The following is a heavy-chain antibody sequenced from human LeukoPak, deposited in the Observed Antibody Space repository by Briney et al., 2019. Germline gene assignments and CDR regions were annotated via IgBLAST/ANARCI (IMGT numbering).Heavy chain of an antibody. J-gene: IGHJ4*02. V-gene: IGHV3-64*01. CDR3: AKDLKIAAAAVFDY. Sequence: GGSLRLSCAASGFTFSSYAMHWVRQAPGKGLEYVSAISSNGGSTYYANSVKGRFTISRDYSKNTLYLQMNSLRAEDTAVYYCAKDLKIAAAAVFDYWGQGTLVTVSS. CDR2: ISSNGGST. D-gene: IGHD6-13*01. CDR1: GFTFSSYA.